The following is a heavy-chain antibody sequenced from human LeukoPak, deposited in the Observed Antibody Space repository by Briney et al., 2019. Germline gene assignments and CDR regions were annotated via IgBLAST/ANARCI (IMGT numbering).Heavy chain of an antibody. CDR1: GGFNTHYY. J-gene: IGHJ5*02. CDR2: IYYSGST. V-gene: IGHV4-59*01. CDR3: ARDWCGGDCYCNWFDP. Sequence: SETLSLTCSVSGGFNTHYYWSWIRQPPGKGLEWIGYIYYSGSTNYNPSLKSRVTISVDTSKNQFSLKLSSVTAADTAVYYCARDWCGGDCYCNWFDPWGQGTLVTVSS. D-gene: IGHD2-21*02.